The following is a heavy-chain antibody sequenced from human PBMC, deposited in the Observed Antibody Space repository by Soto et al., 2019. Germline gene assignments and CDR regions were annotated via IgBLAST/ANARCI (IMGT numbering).Heavy chain of an antibody. J-gene: IGHJ4*02. Sequence: EVQLVESGGGIVQPGGSLRLSCAASGFTLSSYWMHWVRQAPAKGLVWVSRINSDASSIDYADSVRGRFTISRDNAKNTLYLQMNSLRAEDTAVYYCARVLSYDTSGSPFGRFDNWGQGTLVTVSS. CDR1: GFTLSSYW. CDR2: INSDASSI. D-gene: IGHD3-22*01. CDR3: ARVLSYDTSGSPFGRFDN. V-gene: IGHV3-74*01.